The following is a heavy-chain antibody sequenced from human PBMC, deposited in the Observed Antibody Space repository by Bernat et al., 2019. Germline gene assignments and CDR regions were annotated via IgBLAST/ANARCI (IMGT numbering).Heavy chain of an antibody. J-gene: IGHJ4*02. Sequence: QVQLVESGGGVVQPGGSLRLSCAASGFTFSSYGMHWVRQAPGKGLAWVAFIRYDGSNKYYADSVKGRFTISRDNSKNTLYLQKNSLRAEDTAVYYCAKDSSGWPDYWGQGTLVTVSS. D-gene: IGHD6-19*01. CDR1: GFTFSSYG. CDR2: IRYDGSNK. CDR3: AKDSSGWPDY. V-gene: IGHV3-30*02.